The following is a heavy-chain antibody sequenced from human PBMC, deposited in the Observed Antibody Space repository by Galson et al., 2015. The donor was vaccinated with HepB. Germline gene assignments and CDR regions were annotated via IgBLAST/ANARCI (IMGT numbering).Heavy chain of an antibody. Sequence: SLRLSCAASGFIFSNFAIHWVRQAPGKGLEWVAVISYDGSNKYYANSVRGRFTISRDNSKNTLYLQMNSLRAEDTAVYYCARDLNLGYYYQSNGYWDWGQGTLVTVSS. D-gene: IGHD3-22*01. CDR1: GFIFSNFA. CDR3: ARDLNLGYYYQSNGYWD. V-gene: IGHV3-30-3*01. J-gene: IGHJ4*02. CDR2: ISYDGSNK.